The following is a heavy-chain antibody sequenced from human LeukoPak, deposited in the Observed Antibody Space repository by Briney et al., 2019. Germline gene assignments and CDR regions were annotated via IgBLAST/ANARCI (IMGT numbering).Heavy chain of an antibody. CDR1: GFSLSTSGVA. CDR2: IYWNDDE. D-gene: IGHD3-22*01. CDR3: ARHYYYRGEDCYYMDV. V-gene: IGHV2-5*01. J-gene: IGHJ6*03. Sequence: NGSGPTLVNPTQTLTLTCTFSGFSLSTSGVAVGWIRQPPGKALEWLALIYWNDDEHYSPSLKSRLTITKDTSKNQVVLTMTNMDPVDTATYYCARHYYYRGEDCYYMDVWGKGTTVTISS.